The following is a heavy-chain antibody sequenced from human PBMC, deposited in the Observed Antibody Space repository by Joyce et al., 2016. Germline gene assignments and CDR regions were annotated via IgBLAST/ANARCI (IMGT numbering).Heavy chain of an antibody. CDR1: GFTFRSYA. V-gene: IGHV3-23*01. CDR2: ISASGGST. Sequence: EVQLLESGGGLVQPGGSLRLSCAASGFTFRSYAMSWVRQAPGKGLEWLSTISASGGSTYYADSGKGRFTISRDKSEDSLYLHMNSLRAEDTAVYYCATWAPTNYDFWSGYSYYFDNWGQGTLVTVSS. CDR3: ATWAPTNYDFWSGYSYYFDN. J-gene: IGHJ4*02. D-gene: IGHD3-3*01.